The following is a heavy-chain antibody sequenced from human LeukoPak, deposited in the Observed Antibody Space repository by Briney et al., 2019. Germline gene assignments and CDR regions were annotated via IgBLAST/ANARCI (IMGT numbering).Heavy chain of an antibody. D-gene: IGHD2-2*02. CDR2: INPNTGRT. CDR3: ARVRALKAPIDY. CDR1: GYTFSGYY. V-gene: IGHV1-2*02. J-gene: IGHJ4*02. Sequence: GASVKVSCKASGYTFSGYYMHWVRQAPGQGLEWMGWINPNTGRTNYAQNFQGRVTMTSDTSISTAYMELNSLRSDDTAVYYCARVRALKAPIDYWGQGTLVTVSS.